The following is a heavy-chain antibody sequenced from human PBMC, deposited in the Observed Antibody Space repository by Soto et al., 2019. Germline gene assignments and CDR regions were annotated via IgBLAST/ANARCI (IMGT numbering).Heavy chain of an antibody. CDR1: GGSISSGGYS. CDR3: ATQSSSNSGAHYYYAMVV. J-gene: IGHJ6*02. Sequence: TLSLTCAVSGGSISSGGYSWSWIRQPPGKGLEWIGYIYQSGSTYYNPSLKSRVTISVDRSRNQFSLKLSSVTAADTAVYFCATQSSSNSGAHYYYAMVVWGQGTTVTVSS. V-gene: IGHV4-30-2*01. D-gene: IGHD4-4*01. CDR2: IYQSGST.